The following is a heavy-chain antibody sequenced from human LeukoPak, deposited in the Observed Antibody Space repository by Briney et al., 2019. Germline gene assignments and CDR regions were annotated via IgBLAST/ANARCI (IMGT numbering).Heavy chain of an antibody. J-gene: IGHJ6*02. D-gene: IGHD3-22*01. CDR3: AKVVVSFYYYGMDV. CDR2: ISYDGSNK. V-gene: IGHV3-30-3*01. Sequence: GGSLRLSCAASGFTFSSYAMHWVRQAPGKGLEWVALISYDGSNKYYADSVKGRFTISRDNSKNTQYLQMNSLRAEDTAVYYCAKVVVSFYYYGMDVWGQGTTVTVSS. CDR1: GFTFSSYA.